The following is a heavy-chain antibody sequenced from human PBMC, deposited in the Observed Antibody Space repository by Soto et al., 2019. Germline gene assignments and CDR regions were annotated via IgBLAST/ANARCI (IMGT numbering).Heavy chain of an antibody. D-gene: IGHD2-15*01. J-gene: IGHJ5*02. CDR2: IYHSGGT. CDR1: GGSISSGGYS. V-gene: IGHV4-30-2*01. Sequence: PSETLSLTCAVSGGSISSGGYSWSWIRQPPGKGLEWIGYIYHSGGTNYNPSLKSRVTISVDKSKHQFSLKLSSVTAADTAVYYCARSGRLDLLGYCSGGSCHPGGWFDPWGQGTLVTVSS. CDR3: ARSGRLDLLGYCSGGSCHPGGWFDP.